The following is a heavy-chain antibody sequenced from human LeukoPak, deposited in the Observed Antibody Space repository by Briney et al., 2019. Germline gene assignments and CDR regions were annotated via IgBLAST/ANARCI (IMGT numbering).Heavy chain of an antibody. CDR3: AKDTIQEPTLRYFDWLLYAPDY. D-gene: IGHD3-9*01. V-gene: IGHV3-30*18. CDR2: ISYDGSNK. J-gene: IGHJ4*02. CDR1: GFTFSSYG. Sequence: PGRSLRLSCAASGFTFSSYGMHWVRQAPGKGLEWVAVISYDGSNKYYADSVKGRFTISRDNSKNTLYLQMNSLRAEDTAVYYCAKDTIQEPTLRYFDWLLYAPDYWGQGTLVTVSS.